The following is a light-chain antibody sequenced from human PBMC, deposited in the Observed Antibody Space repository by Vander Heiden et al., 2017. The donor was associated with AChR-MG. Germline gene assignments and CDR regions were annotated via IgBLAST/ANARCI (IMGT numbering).Light chain of an antibody. J-gene: IGKJ1*01. V-gene: IGKV3-20*01. CDR1: QSLNSIY. Sequence: IVLTQSPGTLSLSPGESATLSCTASQSLNSIYLDWYQQKPGQPPRLLMYDISRRASGFPDRFSDSGSGTDFTLTISRLEPEDFAVYYCQNDGSSPWTFGQGTKLEIK. CDR2: DIS. CDR3: QNDGSSPWT.